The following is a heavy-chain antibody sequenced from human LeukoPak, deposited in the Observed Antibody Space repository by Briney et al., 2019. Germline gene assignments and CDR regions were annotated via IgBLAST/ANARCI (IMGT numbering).Heavy chain of an antibody. V-gene: IGHV3-15*01. CDR1: GFPFSKAW. CDR3: TTITMIREHEDY. CDR2: IKCKTDGGTT. Sequence: PGGSLRLSCAASGFPFSKAWMSWVRQAPGKGLEWVGRIKCKTDGGTTDYAAPVKGRVTISRHDSRNTLSLQMNSLKTEGTAVYYCTTITMIREHEDYWGQGTLVTVSS. J-gene: IGHJ4*02. D-gene: IGHD3-10*01.